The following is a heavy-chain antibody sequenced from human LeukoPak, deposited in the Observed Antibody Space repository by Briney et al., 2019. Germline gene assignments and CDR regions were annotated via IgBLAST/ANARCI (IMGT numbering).Heavy chain of an antibody. J-gene: IGHJ4*02. Sequence: GGSLRLSCAASRFTFSSYGMSWVRQAPGKGLEWVSGISSSGGSTYYADSVKGRFTISRDNSKNTLYLQMNSLRAEDTAVYYCAKDPSLTLTFDYWGQGTLVTVSS. V-gene: IGHV3-23*01. CDR3: AKDPSLTLTFDY. CDR2: ISSSGGST. D-gene: IGHD2-15*01. CDR1: RFTFSSYG.